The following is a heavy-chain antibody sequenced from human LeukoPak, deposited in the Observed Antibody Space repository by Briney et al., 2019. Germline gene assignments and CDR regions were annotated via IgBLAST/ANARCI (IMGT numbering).Heavy chain of an antibody. V-gene: IGHV4-34*01. CDR2: INHSGST. CDR1: GGSFSGYY. J-gene: IGHJ6*03. Sequence: SETLSLTCAAYGGSFSGYYWRWIRQPPGKGLEWIGEINHSGSTNYNPSLKSRVTISVDTSKNQFSLKLSSVTAADTAVYYCARGLSSSWKYYYYMDVWGKGTTVTVSS. CDR3: ARGLSSSWKYYYYMDV. D-gene: IGHD6-13*01.